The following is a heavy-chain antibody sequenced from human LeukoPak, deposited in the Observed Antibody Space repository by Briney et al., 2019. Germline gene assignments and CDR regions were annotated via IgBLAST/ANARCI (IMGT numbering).Heavy chain of an antibody. D-gene: IGHD2-15*01. Sequence: PGGSLRLSCAASGFTFSHYSMNWVRQAPGKGLEWVSSISTSSSYIYYADSVKGRFTVSRNNAKNSLYLQMNSLRAEDTAVYYCASPPLGCSGGSCYSDYWGQGTLVTVSS. J-gene: IGHJ4*02. V-gene: IGHV3-21*01. CDR2: ISTSSSYI. CDR3: ASPPLGCSGGSCYSDY. CDR1: GFTFSHYS.